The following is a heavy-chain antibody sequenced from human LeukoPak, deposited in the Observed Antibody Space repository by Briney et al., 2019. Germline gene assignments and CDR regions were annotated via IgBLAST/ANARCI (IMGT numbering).Heavy chain of an antibody. J-gene: IGHJ3*02. D-gene: IGHD3-10*01. CDR1: GFTFSSYE. Sequence: GGSLRLPCAASGFTFSSYEMNWVRQAPGKGLEWVSYISSSGSTIYYADSVKGRFTISRDNAKNSLYLQVSSLRAEDTAWYYCARGQNYYGSGSQTFDIWGQGTMVTVSS. CDR2: ISSSGSTI. V-gene: IGHV3-48*03. CDR3: ARGQNYYGSGSQTFDI.